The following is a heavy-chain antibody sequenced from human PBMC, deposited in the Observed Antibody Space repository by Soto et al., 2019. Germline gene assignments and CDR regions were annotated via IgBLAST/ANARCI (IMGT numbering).Heavy chain of an antibody. V-gene: IGHV1-46*03. D-gene: IGHD3-22*01. CDR3: ARDPYYYDSSGYPQGGAFDI. CDR1: GYTFTSCY. Sequence: ASVNVSCKASGYTFTSCYMHWVRQAPGQGLEWMGIINPSGGSTSYAQKFQGRVTMTRDTSTSTVYMELSSLRSEDTAVYYCARDPYYYDSSGYPQGGAFDIWGQGTMVTVSS. CDR2: INPSGGST. J-gene: IGHJ3*02.